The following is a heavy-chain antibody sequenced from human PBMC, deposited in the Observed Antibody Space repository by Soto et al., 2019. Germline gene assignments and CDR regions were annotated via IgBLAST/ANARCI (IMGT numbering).Heavy chain of an antibody. CDR3: ARHPVRYFAFDI. D-gene: IGHD3-9*01. J-gene: IGHJ3*02. V-gene: IGHV4-39*01. CDR1: GGSISSSSYY. Sequence: QLQLQESGPGLVKPSETLSLTCTVSGGSISSSSYYWGWIRQPPGKGLEWIGSIYYSVSTYYNPSPKSRVTISVDTSKTQFSLKLSSVTAADTAVYYCARHPVRYFAFDIWGQGTMVTVSS. CDR2: IYYSVST.